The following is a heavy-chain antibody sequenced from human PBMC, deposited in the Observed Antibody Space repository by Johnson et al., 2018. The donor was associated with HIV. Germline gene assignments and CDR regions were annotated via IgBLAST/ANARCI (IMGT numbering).Heavy chain of an antibody. D-gene: IGHD4-11*01. CDR2: ISYDGSNK. CDR3: AREEEYSNDGSAFDS. Sequence: QVQLVESGGGVVQPGRSLRLSCAASRFTFSTYAMHWVRQAPGKGLEWVAVISYDGSNKYYADSVKGRFTISRDNSKNTLYLQMNSLRAEDTAVYYCAREEEYSNDGSAFDSGGQGTMATVSS. V-gene: IGHV3-30*04. J-gene: IGHJ3*02. CDR1: RFTFSTYA.